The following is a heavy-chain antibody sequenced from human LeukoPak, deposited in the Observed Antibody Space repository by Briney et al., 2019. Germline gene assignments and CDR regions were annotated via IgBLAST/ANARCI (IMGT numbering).Heavy chain of an antibody. V-gene: IGHV1-69*13. CDR1: GGTFSSYA. CDR2: IIPIFGTA. D-gene: IGHD3-9*01. Sequence: ASVKVSCKASGGTFSSYAISWVRQAPGQGLEWMGGIIPIFGTANYAQKFQGRVTITADESTSTAYMELSSLRSEDTAVYYCAREDTYYDILTGYLSPPHAFGIWGQGTMVTVSS. CDR3: AREDTYYDILTGYLSPPHAFGI. J-gene: IGHJ3*02.